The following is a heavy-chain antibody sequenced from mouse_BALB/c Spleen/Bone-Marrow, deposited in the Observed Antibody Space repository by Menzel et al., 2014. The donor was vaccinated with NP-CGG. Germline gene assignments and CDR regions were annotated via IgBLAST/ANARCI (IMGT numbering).Heavy chain of an antibody. Sequence: EVKLVESGGGLVQPGGSRKLSCAASGFTFSSFGMHWVRQAPEKGLEWVAYISSGSSTIYYADTVKGRFTISRDNPKNTLFLQMTSLRSEDTAMYYCARYGNYFYAMGYWGQGTSVTVSS. CDR1: GFTFSSFG. V-gene: IGHV5-17*02. CDR3: ARYGNYFYAMGY. CDR2: ISSGSSTI. J-gene: IGHJ4*01. D-gene: IGHD2-1*01.